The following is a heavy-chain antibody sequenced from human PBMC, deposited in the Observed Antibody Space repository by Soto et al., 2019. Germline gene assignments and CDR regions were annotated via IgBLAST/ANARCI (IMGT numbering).Heavy chain of an antibody. D-gene: IGHD1-20*01. CDR1: GYTFSHYW. CDR2: IYPTDSDT. V-gene: IGHV5-51*01. Sequence: GESLKISCQASGYTFSHYWIGRVRQTPGKGLGWMGVIYPTDSDTRYSPSFQGQVTISVDKSLSTAHLQWSNLKASDTAIYYCARLITGTAGNAFDFWGQGTVVTVSS. J-gene: IGHJ3*01. CDR3: ARLITGTAGNAFDF.